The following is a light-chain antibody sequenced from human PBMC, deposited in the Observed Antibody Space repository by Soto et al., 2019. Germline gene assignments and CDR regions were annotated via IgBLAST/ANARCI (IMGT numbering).Light chain of an antibody. J-gene: IGLJ1*01. Sequence: QSALTQPASVSGSPGQSITISCAGTSSDVGGYNFVSWYQQHPGKAPKLMIYEVTNRPSGVSNRFSGSKSGNTASLTISGLQAEDEADYYGSSYTASSLYVFGTGTKVTVL. CDR1: SSDVGGYNF. CDR3: SSYTASSLYV. V-gene: IGLV2-14*01. CDR2: EVT.